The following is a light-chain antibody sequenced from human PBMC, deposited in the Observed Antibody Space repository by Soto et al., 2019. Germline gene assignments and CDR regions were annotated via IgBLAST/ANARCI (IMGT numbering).Light chain of an antibody. CDR1: QSISSW. Sequence: DTQMTQSPSTLSASVGDRVTITCRASQSISSWLAWYQQKPGKAPKLLVYKASSLESGVPSRFSGSGSGTEFTLTISSLQPDDFATYYCQQYNSYPITFGQGTRLEIK. CDR3: QQYNSYPIT. CDR2: KAS. V-gene: IGKV1-5*03. J-gene: IGKJ5*01.